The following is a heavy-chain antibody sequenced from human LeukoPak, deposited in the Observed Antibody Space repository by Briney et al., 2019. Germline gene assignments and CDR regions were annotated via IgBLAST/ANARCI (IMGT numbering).Heavy chain of an antibody. Sequence: GASVKVSCKASGYTFSSYNIKWVRQAPGQGLEFMGRISPSGGSTSYAQKFQGRVTMTRDTSTSTFYMEASSLTSEDTAIYYCARAGVYDSTGYYSSSHPASDYWGQGTLVTVSS. CDR1: GYTFSSYN. D-gene: IGHD3-22*01. V-gene: IGHV1-46*01. CDR3: ARAGVYDSTGYYSSSHPASDY. J-gene: IGHJ4*02. CDR2: ISPSGGST.